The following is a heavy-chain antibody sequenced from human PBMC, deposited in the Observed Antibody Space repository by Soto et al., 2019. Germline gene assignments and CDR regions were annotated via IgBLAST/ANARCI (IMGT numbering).Heavy chain of an antibody. CDR1: GGSISSSSYY. CDR2: IYYSGST. CDR3: ASPTDGWDYCDSSGYYPFGI. J-gene: IGHJ4*02. Sequence: QLQLQESGPGLVKPSETLSLTCTVSGGSISSSSYYWGWIRQPPGKGLEWIGSIYYSGSTYYNPSLKSRVTISVDTSENQSSLQLSPVTAADTAVYYCASPTDGWDYCDSSGYYPFGIWGQGTLVTVSS. D-gene: IGHD3-22*01. V-gene: IGHV4-39*01.